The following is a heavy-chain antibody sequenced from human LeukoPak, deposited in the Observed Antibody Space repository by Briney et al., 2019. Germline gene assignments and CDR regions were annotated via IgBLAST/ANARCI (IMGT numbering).Heavy chain of an antibody. CDR1: GGTFSSYA. D-gene: IGHD3-3*01. CDR3: ARSRDTIFGVVIINFDY. CDR2: IIPIFGTA. V-gene: IGHV1-69*05. J-gene: IGHJ4*02. Sequence: ASVKVSCKASGGTFSSYAISWVRQAPGQGLEWMGGIIPIFGTANYAQKFQGRVTITTDESTSTAYMELSSLRSEDTAVYYCARSRDTIFGVVIINFDYWGQGTLVTVSS.